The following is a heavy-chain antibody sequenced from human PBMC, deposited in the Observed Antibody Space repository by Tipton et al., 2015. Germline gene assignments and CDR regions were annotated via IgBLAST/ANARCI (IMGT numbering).Heavy chain of an antibody. Sequence: GLVKPSETLSLTCTVSGGSVSSGSYYWSWVRQPPGKGLEWIGHIYYSGYTNYTPSLKSRVTMSVDTSKNLFSLNLRSVTAADTAVYYCARVRRNDFYGLDVWGQGTTVTVSS. J-gene: IGHJ6*02. V-gene: IGHV4-61*01. CDR3: ARVRRNDFYGLDV. CDR1: GGSVSSGSYY. CDR2: IYYSGYT.